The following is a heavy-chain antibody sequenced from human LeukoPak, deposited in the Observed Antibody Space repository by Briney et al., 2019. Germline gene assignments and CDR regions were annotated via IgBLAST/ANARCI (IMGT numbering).Heavy chain of an antibody. J-gene: IGHJ6*02. V-gene: IGHV1-2*02. CDR1: GYTFTGYY. Sequence: ASVKVSCKASGYTFTGYYLHWVRQAPGQGLEWMGWINPASGGTNYAQKFQGRVNMTRETSISTAYMELSRLTSDDTAVYYCAKDYYSGSRRGSGALDVWGQGTTVTVSS. CDR2: INPASGGT. D-gene: IGHD3-10*01. CDR3: AKDYYSGSRRGSGALDV.